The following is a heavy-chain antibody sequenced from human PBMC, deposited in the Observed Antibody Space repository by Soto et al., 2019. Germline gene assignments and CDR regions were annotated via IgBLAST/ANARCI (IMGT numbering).Heavy chain of an antibody. Sequence: PGGSLRLSCAASGFTFSSYAMSWVRQAPGKGLEWVSAISGSGGSTYYADSVKGRFTISRDNSKNTLYLQMNSLRAEDTAVYYCAKDPATSRTFYNWFDPWGQGTLVTVSS. D-gene: IGHD3-16*01. J-gene: IGHJ5*02. V-gene: IGHV3-23*01. CDR1: GFTFSSYA. CDR3: AKDPATSRTFYNWFDP. CDR2: ISGSGGST.